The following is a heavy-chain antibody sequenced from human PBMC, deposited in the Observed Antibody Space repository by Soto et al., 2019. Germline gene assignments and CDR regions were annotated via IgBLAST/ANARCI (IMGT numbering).Heavy chain of an antibody. CDR1: GGSVSSGSYY. Sequence: QVQLQESGPGLVKPSETLSLTCTVSGGSVSSGSYYWSWIRQPPGKGLEWIGYIYYSGSTNYNPSPQGRIPLSIDTSKKPFPLKAGFVAAAETAVYYLARDSRFRFFGKLFYYRIDLWGQRTTVPGSS. CDR3: ARDSRFRFFGKLFYYRIDL. CDR2: IYYSGST. D-gene: IGHD3-10*01. V-gene: IGHV4-61*01. J-gene: IGHJ6*02.